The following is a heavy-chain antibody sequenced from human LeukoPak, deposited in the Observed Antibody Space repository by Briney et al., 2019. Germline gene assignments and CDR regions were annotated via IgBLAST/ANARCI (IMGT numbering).Heavy chain of an antibody. CDR1: GFTFGSHW. V-gene: IGHV1-46*01. Sequence: ASVKVSCKASGFTFGSHWMHWVRQAPGQGLEWLGLIDPTGFITVYAQRFQGRLSVTSDASAGTIYMELRSPTSEDTAVYFCVRENNFNYKNFDYWGPGTLVTVSS. CDR2: IDPTGFIT. J-gene: IGHJ4*02. CDR3: VRENNFNYKNFDY. D-gene: IGHD1-1*01.